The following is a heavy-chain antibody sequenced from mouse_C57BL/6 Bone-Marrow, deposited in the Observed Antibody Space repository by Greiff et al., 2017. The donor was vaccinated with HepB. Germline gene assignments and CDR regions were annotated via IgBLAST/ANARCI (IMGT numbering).Heavy chain of an antibody. CDR3: AIGLYYYGSSSFAY. Sequence: EVQLQQSGPELVKPGASVKIPCKASGYTFTDYNMDWVKQSHGKSLEWIGVINPNNGGTIYNQKFKGKATLTVDKSSSTAYMGLRSLTSEDTAVYYCAIGLYYYGSSSFAYWGQGTLVTVSA. D-gene: IGHD1-1*01. J-gene: IGHJ3*01. V-gene: IGHV1-18*01. CDR1: GYTFTDYN. CDR2: INPNNGGT.